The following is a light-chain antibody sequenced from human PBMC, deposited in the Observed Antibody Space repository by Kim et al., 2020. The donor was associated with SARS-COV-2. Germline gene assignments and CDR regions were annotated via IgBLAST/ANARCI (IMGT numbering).Light chain of an antibody. CDR1: TSNIGSNS. V-gene: IGLV1-44*01. CDR3: ATWDDSLKNYV. CDR2: NSN. J-gene: IGLJ1*01. Sequence: GHSVTISCSGSTSNIGSNSVSWYHQIPGMAPKLLIHNSNQRPSGISDRISGSQSGTSASLAISGLQSDDEAEYYCATWDDSLKNYVFGSGTKVTVL.